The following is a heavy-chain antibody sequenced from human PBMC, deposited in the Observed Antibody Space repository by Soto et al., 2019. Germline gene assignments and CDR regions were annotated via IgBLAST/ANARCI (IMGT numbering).Heavy chain of an antibody. V-gene: IGHV1-69*13. J-gene: IGHJ6*02. D-gene: IGHD3-3*01. CDR3: AIGLRFLEWLPSNYYYYGMDV. CDR2: IIPIFGTA. Sequence: ASVKVSCKASGGTFSSYAISWVRQAPGQGLEWMGGIIPIFGTANYAQKFQGRVTITADESTSTAYMELSSLRSEETAVYYCAIGLRFLEWLPSNYYYYGMDVWGQGTTVTVSS. CDR1: GGTFSSYA.